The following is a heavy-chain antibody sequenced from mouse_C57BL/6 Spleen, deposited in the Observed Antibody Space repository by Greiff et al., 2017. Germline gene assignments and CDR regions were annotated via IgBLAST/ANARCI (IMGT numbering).Heavy chain of an antibody. J-gene: IGHJ2*01. CDR2: ISDGGSYT. CDR3: ARDDNYFDY. V-gene: IGHV5-4*01. CDR1: GFTFSSYA. Sequence: EVQGVESGGGLVKPGGSLKLSCAASGFTFSSYAMSWVRQTPEKRLEWVATISDGGSYTYYPDKVKGRFTISRDNAKNNLYLQMSHLKSEDTAMYYCARDDNYFDYWGQGTTLTVSS.